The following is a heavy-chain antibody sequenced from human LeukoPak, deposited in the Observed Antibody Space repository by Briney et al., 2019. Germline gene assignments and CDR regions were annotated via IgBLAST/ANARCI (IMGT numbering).Heavy chain of an antibody. D-gene: IGHD3-16*01. CDR1: GFTFSNYG. CDR2: VRYDETTK. J-gene: IGHJ4*02. CDR3: AKDGWGGFDY. Sequence: GGSLRLSCAASGFTFSNYGMHWVRQAPGKGLEWVAFVRYDETTKFYADSVKGRFTISRDNSKNTLYLQMNSLRAEDTAVYYCAKDGWGGFDYWGQGTLVTVSS. V-gene: IGHV3-30*02.